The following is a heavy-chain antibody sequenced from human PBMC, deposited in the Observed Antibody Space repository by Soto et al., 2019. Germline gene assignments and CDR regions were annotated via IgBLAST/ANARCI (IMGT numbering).Heavy chain of an antibody. J-gene: IGHJ4*02. D-gene: IGHD2-15*01. CDR3: ATGNAWRILLAY. V-gene: IGHV4-31*03. Sequence: PSETLSLTCTVSGGSVSCGVYYWSWIRQHPETGLEWIGHVYYSGITYYNPSLKSRVSISLDTSNNQFSLWLTSVTAADTAVYYCATGNAWRILLAYWGQGALVTVSS. CDR1: GGSVSCGVYY. CDR2: VYYSGIT.